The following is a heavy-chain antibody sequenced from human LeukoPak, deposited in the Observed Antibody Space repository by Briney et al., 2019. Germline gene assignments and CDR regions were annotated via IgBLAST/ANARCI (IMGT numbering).Heavy chain of an antibody. CDR3: ARSYYYGTAWYFDL. CDR2: IRYDGSNK. J-gene: IGHJ2*01. Sequence: GGSLRLSCAASGFTFSSYGMHWVRQAPGKGLEWVAFIRYDGSNKYYADSVKGRFTISRDNSKNTLYLQMNSLRTEDMAVYYCARSYYYGTAWYFDLWGRGTLVTVSS. V-gene: IGHV3-30*02. D-gene: IGHD3-10*01. CDR1: GFTFSSYG.